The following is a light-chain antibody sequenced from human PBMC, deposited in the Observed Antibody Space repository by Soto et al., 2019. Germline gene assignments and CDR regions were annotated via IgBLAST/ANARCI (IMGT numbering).Light chain of an antibody. CDR3: CSYAGTSYV. J-gene: IGLJ1*01. CDR1: SSDVGGYNY. CDR2: DVT. Sequence: PPSVSGSPGQSVAISCTGTSSDVGGYNYVSWYQQHPGKAPKFMIYDVTKRPSGVPDRFSGSKSGNTASLTISGLQAEDEADYYCCSYAGTSYVFGTGTKVTVL. V-gene: IGLV2-11*01.